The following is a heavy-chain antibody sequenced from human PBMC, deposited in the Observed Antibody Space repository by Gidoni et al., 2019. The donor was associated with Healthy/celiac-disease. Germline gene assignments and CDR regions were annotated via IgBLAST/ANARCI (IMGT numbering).Heavy chain of an antibody. CDR1: GFTFSRYA. CDR3: ARASYSSGWYAFSEYYYGMDV. D-gene: IGHD6-19*01. J-gene: IGHJ6*02. Sequence: QVQLVESGGGVVQPGRSLRLSCAASGFTFSRYAMHWVRQAPGKGLEWVAVISYDGSNKYYADSVKGRFTISRDNSKNTLYLQMNSLRAEDTAVYYCARASYSSGWYAFSEYYYGMDVWGQGTTVTVSS. V-gene: IGHV3-30-3*01. CDR2: ISYDGSNK.